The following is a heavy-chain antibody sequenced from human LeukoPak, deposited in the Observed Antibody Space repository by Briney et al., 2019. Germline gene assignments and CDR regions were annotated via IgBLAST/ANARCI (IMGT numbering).Heavy chain of an antibody. CDR1: GFRVSDYY. D-gene: IGHD7-27*01. J-gene: IGHJ5*02. Sequence: GGSLRLSCAVSGFRVSDYYMSWVRQAPGKGLEWVGLIRDSGEAFYADFVRGRFAISRDESENTLYLQMNSLRVEDTAVYFCARDXXALQXWVEFDPWGQGTPVIVSS. CDR2: IRDSGEA. CDR3: ARDXXALQXWVEFDP. V-gene: IGHV3-66*03.